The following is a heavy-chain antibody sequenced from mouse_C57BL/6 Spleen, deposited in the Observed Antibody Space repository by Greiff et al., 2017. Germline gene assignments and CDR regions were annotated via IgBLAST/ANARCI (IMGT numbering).Heavy chain of an antibody. Sequence: VQLVESGPELVKPGASVKISCKASGYAFSSSWMNWVKQRPGKGLEWIGRIYPGDGDTNYNGKFKGKATLTADKSSSTAYMQLSSLTSEDSAVYFCARSRNSSGYVGAYWGQGTLVTVSA. V-gene: IGHV1-82*01. CDR3: ARSRNSSGYVGAY. CDR1: GYAFSSSW. D-gene: IGHD3-2*02. J-gene: IGHJ3*01. CDR2: IYPGDGDT.